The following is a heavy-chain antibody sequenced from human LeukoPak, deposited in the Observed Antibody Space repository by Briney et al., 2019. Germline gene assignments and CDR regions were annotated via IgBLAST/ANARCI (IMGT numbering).Heavy chain of an antibody. CDR3: ARSSGWPKDGAFDI. D-gene: IGHD6-19*01. Sequence: GGSLRLSCAASGFTFSTYGMHWVRQAPGKGLEWVAVIWYDGSKKYYADSVKGRFTISRDNSKNTLYLQMNSLRAEDTAVYYCARSSGWPKDGAFDIWGQGTMVTVSS. CDR2: IWYDGSKK. J-gene: IGHJ3*02. V-gene: IGHV3-33*01. CDR1: GFTFSTYG.